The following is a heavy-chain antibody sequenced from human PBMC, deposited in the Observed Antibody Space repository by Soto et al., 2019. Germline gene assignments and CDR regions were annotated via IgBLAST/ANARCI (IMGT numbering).Heavy chain of an antibody. D-gene: IGHD3-3*01. V-gene: IGHV1-69*06. CDR3: ASLNDFWSGSCGMDV. Sequence: SVKVSCKASGGTFSSYAISWVRQAPGQGLEWMGGIIPIFGTANYAQKFQGRVTITADKSTSTAYMELSSLRSEDTAVYYCASLNDFWSGSCGMDVWGQGTTVTV. CDR2: IIPIFGTA. J-gene: IGHJ6*02. CDR1: GGTFSSYA.